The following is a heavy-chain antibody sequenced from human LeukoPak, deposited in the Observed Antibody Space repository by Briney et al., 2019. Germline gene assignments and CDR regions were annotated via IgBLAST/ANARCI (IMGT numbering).Heavy chain of an antibody. J-gene: IGHJ3*02. CDR2: ISGSGDNT. V-gene: IGHV3-23*01. D-gene: IGHD3-9*01. Sequence: GGSLRLSCAASGFTFSSYAMSWVRQAPGRGLEWVSGISGSGDNTYYADSVKGRFTISRDNSRNTLYLQMNSLRAEDTAVYYCARVYYDILTGGAFDIWGQGTMVTVSS. CDR3: ARVYYDILTGGAFDI. CDR1: GFTFSSYA.